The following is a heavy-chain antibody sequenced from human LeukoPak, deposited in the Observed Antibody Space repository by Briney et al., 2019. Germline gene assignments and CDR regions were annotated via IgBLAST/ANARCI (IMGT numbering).Heavy chain of an antibody. D-gene: IGHD1-7*01. CDR3: AIGVNYAFDD. CDR1: GFILSDSG. Sequence: PGGSLRLSCTASGFILSDSGFDWVRQAPSKGLEWVASLRYDGRSKYYLDAVKGRFTISRDNSKNTVYLQMDSLRPEDTAVYYCAIGVNYAFDDWGQGTLVTVSS. J-gene: IGHJ4*02. CDR2: LRYDGRSK. V-gene: IGHV3-30*02.